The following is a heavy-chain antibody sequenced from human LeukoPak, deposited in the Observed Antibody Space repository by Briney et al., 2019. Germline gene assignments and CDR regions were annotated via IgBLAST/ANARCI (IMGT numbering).Heavy chain of an antibody. Sequence: SETLSLTCTVSAGSISSYYWSCIRQPPEKGLEWIGYIYLSGSTNSNPSLNSRVTISVDTSKNQFSLKLSSVTAADTAVYYCARVGITVYYFDYWGQGTLVTVSS. J-gene: IGHJ4*02. CDR1: AGSISSYY. V-gene: IGHV4-59*12. D-gene: IGHD1-14*01. CDR3: ARVGITVYYFDY. CDR2: IYLSGST.